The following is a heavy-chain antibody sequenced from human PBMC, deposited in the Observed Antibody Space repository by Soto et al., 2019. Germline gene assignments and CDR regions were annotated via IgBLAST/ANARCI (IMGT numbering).Heavy chain of an antibody. Sequence: ASVKVSCKASGYTFTDCDINWVRQARGQGLEWMGWVSPNSGNTVYAQKFQDRVTMTRDTSISTAYMELNNLRFEDTAMYYCARGRFYSETSTWFAFWGQGTPVTVSS. CDR3: ARGRFYSETSTWFAF. J-gene: IGHJ5*01. CDR1: GYTFTDCD. V-gene: IGHV1-8*01. CDR2: VSPNSGNT. D-gene: IGHD2-2*01.